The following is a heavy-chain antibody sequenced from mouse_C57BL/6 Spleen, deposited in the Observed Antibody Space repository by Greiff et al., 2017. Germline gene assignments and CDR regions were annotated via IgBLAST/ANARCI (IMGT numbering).Heavy chain of an antibody. CDR1: GYAFSSSW. Sequence: VQLQQSGPELVKPGASVKISCKASGYAFSSSWMNWVKQRPGKGLEWIGRIYPGDGDTNYNGKFTGKATLTADKSSSTAYMQLSSLTSEDSAVYFCARSELGPFDYWGQGTTLTVSS. J-gene: IGHJ2*01. CDR3: ARSELGPFDY. D-gene: IGHD4-1*01. V-gene: IGHV1-82*01. CDR2: IYPGDGDT.